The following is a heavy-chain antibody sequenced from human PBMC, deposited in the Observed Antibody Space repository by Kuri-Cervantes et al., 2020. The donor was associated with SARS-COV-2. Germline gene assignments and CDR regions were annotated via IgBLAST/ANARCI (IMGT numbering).Heavy chain of an antibody. Sequence: SLKISCAASGFTFDDYAMHWVRQAPGKGLEWVSGISWNSGSIGYADSVKGRFTISRDNAKNSLYLQMNSLRAEDTALYYCASYRNLGGAFDIWGQGTMVTVSS. D-gene: IGHD3-10*01. J-gene: IGHJ3*02. CDR1: GFTFDDYA. CDR3: ASYRNLGGAFDI. V-gene: IGHV3-9*01. CDR2: ISWNSGSI.